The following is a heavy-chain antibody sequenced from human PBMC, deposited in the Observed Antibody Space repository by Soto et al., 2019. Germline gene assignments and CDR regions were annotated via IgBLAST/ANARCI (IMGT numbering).Heavy chain of an antibody. CDR2: IYYSGST. V-gene: IGHV4-39*01. CDR3: ARHGAAGTDYYCGMDV. D-gene: IGHD6-13*01. Sequence: SETLSLTCTVSGGSISSSSYYWGWIRQPPGKGLEWIGSIYYSGSTYYNPSLKSRVTISVDTSKNQFSLKLSSVTAADTAVYYCARHGAAGTDYYCGMDVWGQGTTVTVSS. J-gene: IGHJ6*02. CDR1: GGSISSSSYY.